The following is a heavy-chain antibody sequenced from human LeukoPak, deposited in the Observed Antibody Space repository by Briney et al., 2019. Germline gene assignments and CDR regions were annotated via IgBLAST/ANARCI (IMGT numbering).Heavy chain of an antibody. Sequence: PGRSLRLSCAASGFTFSSYAMDWVRQAPGKGLEWVAVISYDGSNKYYADSVKGRFTISRDNSKNTLYLQMNSLRAEDTAVYYCAKGLGTRYYYYYYMDVWGKGTTVTISS. V-gene: IGHV3-30*04. D-gene: IGHD1-1*01. CDR3: AKGLGTRYYYYYYMDV. CDR2: ISYDGSNK. CDR1: GFTFSSYA. J-gene: IGHJ6*03.